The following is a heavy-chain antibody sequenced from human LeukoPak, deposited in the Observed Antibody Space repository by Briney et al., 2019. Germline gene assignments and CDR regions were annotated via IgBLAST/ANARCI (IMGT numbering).Heavy chain of an antibody. CDR2: IIPILGIA. J-gene: IGHJ4*02. CDR1: GGTFSSYA. V-gene: IGHV1-69*04. Sequence: ASVKVSCKASGGTFSSYAISWVRQAPGQGLEWVGRIIPILGIANYAQKFQGRVTITADKSTSTAYMELSSLRSEDTAVYYCARGHYGSGSYNDYWGQGTLVTVSS. D-gene: IGHD3-10*01. CDR3: ARGHYGSGSYNDY.